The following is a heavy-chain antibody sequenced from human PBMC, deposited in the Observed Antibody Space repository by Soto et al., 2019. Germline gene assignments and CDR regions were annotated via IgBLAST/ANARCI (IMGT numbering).Heavy chain of an antibody. CDR2: IYYSGST. CDR1: GGSISSGDYY. D-gene: IGHD3-10*01. V-gene: IGHV4-30-4*01. J-gene: IGHJ4*02. CDR3: ARAQGSGFLVS. Sequence: QVQLQESGPGLVKPSQTLSLTCTVSGGSISSGDYYWSWIRQPPGKGLEWIGYIYYSGSTYYNPALKSRVPISVATSKNQFSLKLSAVTAADTAVYYCARAQGSGFLVSWGQGTLVTVSS.